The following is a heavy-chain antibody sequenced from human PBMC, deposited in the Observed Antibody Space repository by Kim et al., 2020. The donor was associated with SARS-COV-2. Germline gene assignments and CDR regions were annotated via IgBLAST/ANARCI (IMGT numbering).Heavy chain of an antibody. CDR1: GLNFRSYA. J-gene: IGHJ3*02. CDR3: ARQQHPVGAFDI. CDR2: ISYDGSNK. Sequence: GGSLRLSCAASGLNFRSYAMHWVRQAPGKGLEWVAIISYDGSNKYYADSVKGRFTISRDNSKNTLYLQMNSLRAEDTAVYYCARQQHPVGAFDIWGQGTIITVSS. V-gene: IGHV3-30*04. D-gene: IGHD6-13*01.